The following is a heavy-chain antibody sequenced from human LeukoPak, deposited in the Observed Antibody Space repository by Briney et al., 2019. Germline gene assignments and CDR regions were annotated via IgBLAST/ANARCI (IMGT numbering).Heavy chain of an antibody. CDR3: ARAMPHDNWFDP. CDR1: GLTFNSYW. D-gene: IGHD2-2*01. CDR2: INGDASNT. V-gene: IGHV3-74*03. Sequence: GGSLRLSCAASGLTFNSYWMHWVRHVAGKGLVWVARINGDASNTTYADSVKGRFTISRDNAKNTLYLQMNSLRVDDTAVYYCARAMPHDNWFDPWGQGSLVTVSS. J-gene: IGHJ5*02.